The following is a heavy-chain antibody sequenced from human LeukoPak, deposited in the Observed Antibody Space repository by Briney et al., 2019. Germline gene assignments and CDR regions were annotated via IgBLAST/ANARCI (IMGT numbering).Heavy chain of an antibody. D-gene: IGHD2/OR15-2a*01. CDR2: LSYTGKT. CDR1: GASVSSSH. CDR3: SEGYFEPFDH. Sequence: SDTLSLTYVVSGASVSSSHWNWIRQLPGKGLEWIGCLSYTGKTDYNPSLTSRVTISLDTSKTQVPLKLRSVTAADTAVYYCSEGYFEPFDHWGQGTLVTVSS. V-gene: IGHV4-59*02. J-gene: IGHJ4*02.